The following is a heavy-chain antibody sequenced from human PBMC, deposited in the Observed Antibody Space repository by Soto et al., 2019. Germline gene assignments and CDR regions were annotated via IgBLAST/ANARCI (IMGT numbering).Heavy chain of an antibody. CDR1: GGTFRNYP. CDR3: ARGPLVVFNYFES. Sequence: SVKVSCKASGGTFRNYPINWVRQAPGQGLEWMGSIFPLTDIPDYAQNFQARLTISADKSTSTAYMELSSLTSDDTAMYFCARGPLVVFNYFESWGQGTLVTVSS. CDR2: IFPLTDIP. V-gene: IGHV1-69*04. J-gene: IGHJ4*02.